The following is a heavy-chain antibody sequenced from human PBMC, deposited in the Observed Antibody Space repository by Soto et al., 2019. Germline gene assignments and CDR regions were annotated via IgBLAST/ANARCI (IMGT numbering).Heavy chain of an antibody. CDR3: ARQRYDSSALDY. CDR1: GYSFTSYW. D-gene: IGHD3-22*01. CDR2: IDPSDSYT. V-gene: IGHV5-10-1*01. J-gene: IGHJ4*02. Sequence: GEALKISCKGSGYSFTSYWISWVRQMPGKGLEWMGRIDPSDSYTNYSPSFQGHVTISADKSISTAYLQWSSLKASDTAMYYCARQRYDSSALDYWGQGTLVTVSS.